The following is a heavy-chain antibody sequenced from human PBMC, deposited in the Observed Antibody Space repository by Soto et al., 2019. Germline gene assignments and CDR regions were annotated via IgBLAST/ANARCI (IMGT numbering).Heavy chain of an antibody. CDR2: IHSDGGTT. J-gene: IGHJ4*02. V-gene: IGHV3-74*01. CDR1: GFTFSSYW. D-gene: IGHD4-17*01. CDR3: ARTYGSNSHFDY. Sequence: EVQLVESGGGLVQPGGSLRLSCAASGFTFSSYWMHWVRQAPGKGLVWVSRIHSDGGTTTYADSVKGRFTMSRDKAKNTLYLQMNSLRAEDTAVYYCARTYGSNSHFDYWGQGTLVTVSS.